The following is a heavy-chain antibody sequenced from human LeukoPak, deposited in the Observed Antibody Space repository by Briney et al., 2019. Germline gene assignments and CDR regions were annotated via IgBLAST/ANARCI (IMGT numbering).Heavy chain of an antibody. V-gene: IGHV4-59*01. J-gene: IGHJ6*03. CDR3: ARVHYFGSSGYYSSTYYYYMDV. CDR1: GGSISSYY. D-gene: IGHD3-22*01. Sequence: PSETLSLTCTVSGGSISSYYWTWIRQSPGKGLEWIGYISYSGSTKDNPSLKSRVTISIDTSKNQFSLKLSSVTAADTAVYYCARVHYFGSSGYYSSTYYYYMDVWGKGTTVTVSS. CDR2: ISYSGST.